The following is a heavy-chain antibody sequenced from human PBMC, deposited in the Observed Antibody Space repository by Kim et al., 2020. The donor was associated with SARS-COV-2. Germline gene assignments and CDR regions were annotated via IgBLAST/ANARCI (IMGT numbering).Heavy chain of an antibody. CDR3: ARYKPRYYYDSSGYYYGYLSTNPASHGLDY. Sequence: GGSLRLSCAASGFTFSSYSMNWVRQAPGKGLEWVSSISSSSSSYIYYADSVKGRFTISRDNAKNSLYLQMNSLRAEDTAVYYCARYKPRYYYDSSGYYYGYLSTNPASHGLDYWGQGTLVTVSS. CDR2: ISSSSSSYI. V-gene: IGHV3-21*01. CDR1: GFTFSSYS. J-gene: IGHJ4*02. D-gene: IGHD3-22*01.